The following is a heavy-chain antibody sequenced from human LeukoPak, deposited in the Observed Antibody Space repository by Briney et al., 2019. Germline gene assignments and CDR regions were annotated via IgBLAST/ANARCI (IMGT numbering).Heavy chain of an antibody. CDR1: GFTFSSCA. J-gene: IGHJ4*02. CDR2: ISYDGSNK. CDR3: ARDFRDYFDY. V-gene: IGHV3-30*01. Sequence: GGSLRLSCAASGFTFSSCAMHWVRQAPGKGLEWVAVISYDGSNKYYADSVKGRFTISRDNSKNTLYLQMNSLRAEDTAVYYCARDFRDYFDYWGQGTLVTVSS.